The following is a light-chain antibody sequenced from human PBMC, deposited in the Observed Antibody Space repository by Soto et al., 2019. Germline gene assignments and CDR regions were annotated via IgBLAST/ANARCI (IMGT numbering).Light chain of an antibody. CDR3: QQANSFPLT. V-gene: IGKV1-12*01. CDR1: QDISTW. J-gene: IGKJ4*01. Sequence: DIHMTQSPSSVSAALGDRVTITCRASQDISTWLVWYQQKPGKAPNLLIYTTSSLQTGVPSRFSGRGSGTDFTLTISSLQPEDFATYFCQQANSFPLTFGGGTKVDI. CDR2: TTS.